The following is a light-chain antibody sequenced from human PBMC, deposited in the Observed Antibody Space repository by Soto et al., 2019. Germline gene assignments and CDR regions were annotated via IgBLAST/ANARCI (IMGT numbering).Light chain of an antibody. CDR1: PDIYNC. CDR2: DAS. V-gene: IGKV1-33*01. J-gene: IGKJ4*01. Sequence: DIQMTQSPSSLSASVGDRVTITCQASPDIYNCLNWYQQKPGKAPNLLISDASRLQTGVPSRFSGSGSGTHFTLTISSLQPEDVATYYCQQFENLPLTFGGGTKVEIK. CDR3: QQFENLPLT.